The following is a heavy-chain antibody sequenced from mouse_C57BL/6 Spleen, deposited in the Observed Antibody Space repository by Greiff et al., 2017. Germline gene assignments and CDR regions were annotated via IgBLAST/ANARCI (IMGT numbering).Heavy chain of an antibody. Sequence: QVQLQQSGAELVRPGASVKVSCKASGYAFTIYLIEWVKQRPGQGLEWIGVINPGSGGTNYNEKFKGKATLTADKSSSTAYMQLSSLTSEDSAVYFGARDGSLSCWYFDVWGTGTTVTVSS. CDR3: ARDGSLSCWYFDV. J-gene: IGHJ1*03. V-gene: IGHV1-54*01. CDR2: INPGSGGT. D-gene: IGHD2-3*01. CDR1: GYAFTIYL.